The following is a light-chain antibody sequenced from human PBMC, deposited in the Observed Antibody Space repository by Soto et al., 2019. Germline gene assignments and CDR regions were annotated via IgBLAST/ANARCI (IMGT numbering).Light chain of an antibody. J-gene: IGKJ1*01. CDR2: GAS. Sequence: PGERVTLSCRASQSVSSSYLTWYQQRPGQAPRLLIYGASTRATGVPTRFSGSGSGTEFTLTISSPQSEDFAVYYCQQYNNWPWTFGQGTKVDIK. V-gene: IGKV3-15*01. CDR3: QQYNNWPWT. CDR1: QSVSSSY.